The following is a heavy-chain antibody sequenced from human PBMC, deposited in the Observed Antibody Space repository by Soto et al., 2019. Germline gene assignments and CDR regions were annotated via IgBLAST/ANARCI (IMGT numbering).Heavy chain of an antibody. CDR1: GFTFSSCA. Sequence: QVQLVESGGGVVQPGRSLRLSCAASGFTFSSCAMHWVRQAPGKGLEWVAVISYDGSNKYYADSVKSRFTVSRDNSKNTLYLQVNSLRAEDPAVYYCARDKRNLRFLEWSYYFDYWGQGTLVTVSS. CDR3: ARDKRNLRFLEWSYYFDY. J-gene: IGHJ4*02. V-gene: IGHV3-30-3*01. D-gene: IGHD3-3*01. CDR2: ISYDGSNK.